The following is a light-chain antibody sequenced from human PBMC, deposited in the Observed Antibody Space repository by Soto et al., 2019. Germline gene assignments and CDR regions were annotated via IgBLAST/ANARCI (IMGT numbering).Light chain of an antibody. CDR3: QQSHNSPPFT. J-gene: IGKJ3*01. CDR1: QSISSH. Sequence: DIQMTQSPSSLSASVGDRVSITCRTSQSISSHLNWYQQKQGRAPKLMIYSASYLETGVPSRFSGSGSGTDFPLTISGLQHEDVATYYCQQSHNSPPFTFGPGTRVESK. V-gene: IGKV1-39*01. CDR2: SAS.